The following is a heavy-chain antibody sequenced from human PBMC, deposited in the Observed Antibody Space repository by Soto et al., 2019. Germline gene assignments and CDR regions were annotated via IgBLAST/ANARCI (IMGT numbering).Heavy chain of an antibody. Sequence: GGSLRLSRAASGFTFSSYWMHWVRQAPGNGLVWVSYISSSSSTIYYADSVKGRVKSKADGGSGDYAAPVKGRFVVSRDDSKDIVYLQMNSLKIEDTGVYYCTTDSRTTLPEIRFDYWGHGTQVTVSS. V-gene: IGHV3-48*01. J-gene: IGHJ4*01. CDR3: IVYLQMNSLKIEDTGVYYCTTDSRTTLPEIRFDY. CDR1: GFTFSSYW. CDR2: ISSSSSTI. D-gene: IGHD4-17*01.